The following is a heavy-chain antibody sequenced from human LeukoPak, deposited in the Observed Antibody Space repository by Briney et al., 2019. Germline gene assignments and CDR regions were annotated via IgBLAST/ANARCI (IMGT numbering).Heavy chain of an antibody. Sequence: GGSLRLSCAASGFTFSNYGMHWVRQAPGKGLEWVAVIWYDGSNNYYADSVKGRFTISRDNSRNTLYLQMNSLRAEDTAMYYCAKYDNSGRAGGYWGQGTLVTVSS. V-gene: IGHV3-33*06. J-gene: IGHJ4*02. CDR3: AKYDNSGRAGGY. CDR1: GFTFSNYG. CDR2: IWYDGSNN. D-gene: IGHD3-22*01.